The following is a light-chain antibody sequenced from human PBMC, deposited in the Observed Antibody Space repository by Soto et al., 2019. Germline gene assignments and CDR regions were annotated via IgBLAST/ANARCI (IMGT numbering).Light chain of an antibody. CDR3: QQYGSSPWT. J-gene: IGKJ1*01. CDR2: GAS. V-gene: IGKV3-20*01. Sequence: EIVMTQSPATLSVSPGERATLSCRASQSVSSNYLAWCQQKPGQAPRLLIYGASSRATGIPDRFSGSGSGTDFTLTISRLEPEDFAVYYCQQYGSSPWTFGQGTKVEIK. CDR1: QSVSSNY.